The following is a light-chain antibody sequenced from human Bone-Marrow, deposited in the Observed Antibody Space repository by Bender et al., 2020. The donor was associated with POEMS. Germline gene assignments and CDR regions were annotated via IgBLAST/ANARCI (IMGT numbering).Light chain of an antibody. CDR1: SGF. Sequence: QSGLTQPRSVSGSPGQSVTISCTGASGFVSWYQQHPGKAPKLMIYDVTERPSGVPDRFSGSKSGNTASLTISGLQAEDEADYYCSSYRSGNTEVFGTGTKVTVL. J-gene: IGLJ1*01. CDR2: DVT. V-gene: IGLV2-11*01. CDR3: SSYRSGNTEV.